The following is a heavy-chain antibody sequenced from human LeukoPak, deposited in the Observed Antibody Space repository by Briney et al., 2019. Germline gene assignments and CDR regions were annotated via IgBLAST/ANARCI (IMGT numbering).Heavy chain of an antibody. CDR1: GFSFGDHA. CDR2: IRSEAYGQTT. Sequence: GGSLRLSCTASGFSFGDHAMTWVRQAPGKGLEWVSFIRSEAYGQTTEYAASVKDRFTISRDNSKGIVYLQMNSLKTEDTAKYYCARGPIYLWIYYGMDVWGQGATVIVSS. V-gene: IGHV3-49*04. J-gene: IGHJ6*02. D-gene: IGHD3-9*01. CDR3: ARGPIYLWIYYGMDV.